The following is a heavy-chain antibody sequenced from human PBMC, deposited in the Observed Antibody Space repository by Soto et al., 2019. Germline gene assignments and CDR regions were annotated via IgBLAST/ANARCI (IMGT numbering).Heavy chain of an antibody. V-gene: IGHV3-30*18. CDR3: AKDLFSYGHTNIGYCSGGSCYAFDY. CDR1: GFTFSSYG. D-gene: IGHD2-15*01. Sequence: GGSLRLSCAASGFTFSSYGMHWVRQAPGKGLEWVAVISYDGSNKYYADSVKGRFTISRDNSKNRRYLQRNSLRAEDRAVYYCAKDLFSYGHTNIGYCSGGSCYAFDYWGQGTLVTVSS. CDR2: ISYDGSNK. J-gene: IGHJ4*02.